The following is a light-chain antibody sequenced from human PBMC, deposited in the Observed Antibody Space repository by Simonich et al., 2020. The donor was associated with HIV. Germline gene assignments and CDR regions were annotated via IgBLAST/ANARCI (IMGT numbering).Light chain of an antibody. V-gene: IGKV3-15*01. CDR2: GAS. CDR1: QSVSSN. Sequence: EIVMTQSPATLSVSPGERATLSCRASQSVSSNLAWYQQKRGQAPRLLIHGASTRAAGIPARFSGSGSGTEFTLTISSLQSEDFAVYYCQQYNKWPPWTFGQGTKVEIK. CDR3: QQYNKWPPWT. J-gene: IGKJ1*01.